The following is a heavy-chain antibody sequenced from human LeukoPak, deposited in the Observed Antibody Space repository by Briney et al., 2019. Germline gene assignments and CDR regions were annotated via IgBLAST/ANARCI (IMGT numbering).Heavy chain of an antibody. J-gene: IGHJ4*02. CDR3: AREFYDEEIYFDY. Sequence: ASETLSLTCAVYGGSFSGYYWSWIRQPPGKGLEWIGYIYYSGSTNYNPSLKSRVTISVDTSKNQFSLKLSSVTAADTAVYYCAREFYDEEIYFDYWGQGTLVTVSS. V-gene: IGHV4-59*01. CDR1: GGSFSGYY. D-gene: IGHD5/OR15-5a*01. CDR2: IYYSGST.